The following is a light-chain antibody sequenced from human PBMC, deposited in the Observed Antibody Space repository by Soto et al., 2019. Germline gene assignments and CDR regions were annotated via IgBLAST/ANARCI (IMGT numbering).Light chain of an antibody. J-gene: IGLJ1*01. CDR2: DVS. V-gene: IGLV2-14*01. CDR3: SSYTSSSLLV. Sequence: QSALTQPASVSGSPGQSITISCTGTSSDVGGYNYVSWYQQHPGKAPKLMIYDVSNRPSGVSNRFSGSKSGNTASLTISGLQAEDEADYYCSSYTSSSLLVFGTGTKLT. CDR1: SSDVGGYNY.